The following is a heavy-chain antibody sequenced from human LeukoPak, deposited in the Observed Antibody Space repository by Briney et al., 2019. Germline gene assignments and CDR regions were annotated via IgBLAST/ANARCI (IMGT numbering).Heavy chain of an antibody. V-gene: IGHV3-74*03. CDR1: GFTFSSYW. CDR3: ATGNSHAFDI. D-gene: IGHD1-7*01. CDR2: LNSNGSGT. Sequence: GGSLRLSCAASGFTFSSYWMHWVRQAPGKGLVWVSCLNSNGSGTKYADSVRGRLTISRDNAKNTLYLQMSSLRAEDTAVYYCATGNSHAFDIWGQGTMVTVSS. J-gene: IGHJ3*02.